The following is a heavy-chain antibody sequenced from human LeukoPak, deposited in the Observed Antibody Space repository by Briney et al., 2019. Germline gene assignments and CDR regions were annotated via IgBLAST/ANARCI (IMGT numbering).Heavy chain of an antibody. Sequence: SETLSLTCTVSGDSISSYYWSWIRQPPGKGLEWIGYIYYSGSTNYIPSLKSRVTISVDTSKNQFSLKLSSVTAAATAVYYCARGDDSSGYAFDYWGQGTLVTVSS. D-gene: IGHD3-22*01. J-gene: IGHJ4*02. V-gene: IGHV4-59*01. CDR1: GDSISSYY. CDR2: IYYSGST. CDR3: ARGDDSSGYAFDY.